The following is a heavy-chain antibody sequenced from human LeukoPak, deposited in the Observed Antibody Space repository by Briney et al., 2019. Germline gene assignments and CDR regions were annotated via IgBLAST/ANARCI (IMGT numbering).Heavy chain of an antibody. J-gene: IGHJ4*02. D-gene: IGHD6-19*01. CDR3: ARDKSGNSGWYSYFDY. Sequence: ASVKVSCKASGYTFTGYYMHWVRQAPGQGLEWMGWINPNSGDTNYAQKFQGRVTMTRDTSISTAYMELSRLRSDDTAVYYCARDKSGNSGWYSYFDYWGQGTLVTVSS. CDR2: INPNSGDT. V-gene: IGHV1-2*02. CDR1: GYTFTGYY.